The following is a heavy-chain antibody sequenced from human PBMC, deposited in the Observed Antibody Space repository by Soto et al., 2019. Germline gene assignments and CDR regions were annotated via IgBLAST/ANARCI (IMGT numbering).Heavy chain of an antibody. D-gene: IGHD4-4*01. Sequence: GGSLRLSCEASGFTFSGYWMSWVRQAPGKGLGWVADIKHDGSVQYYVDAVKGRFTIARDNAKKLLYLQMNGLRAEDTALYYCARATYSNAWYRFDLWGQGTLVTVSS. J-gene: IGHJ4*02. CDR3: ARATYSNAWYRFDL. CDR1: GFTFSGYW. CDR2: IKHDGSVQ. V-gene: IGHV3-7*03.